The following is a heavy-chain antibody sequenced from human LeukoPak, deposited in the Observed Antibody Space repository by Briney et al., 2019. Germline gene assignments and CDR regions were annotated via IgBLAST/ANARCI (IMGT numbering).Heavy chain of an antibody. CDR3: AKASNTWNYFDY. V-gene: IGHV3-23*01. D-gene: IGHD1-1*01. CDR2: ITGSGDGT. CDR1: GFTFSTYA. Sequence: GGSLRLSCAASGFTFSTYAMTWVRQAPGKGLKWVSSITGSGDGTSAADSVKGRFSISRDNSKNTLSLQMNSLRAEDTAIYYCAKASNTWNYFDYWGQGTLVTVSS. J-gene: IGHJ4*02.